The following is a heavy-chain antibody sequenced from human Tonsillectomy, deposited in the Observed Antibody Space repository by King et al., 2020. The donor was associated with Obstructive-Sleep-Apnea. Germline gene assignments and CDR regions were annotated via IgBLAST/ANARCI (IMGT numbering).Heavy chain of an antibody. V-gene: IGHV3-30*04. CDR1: GFTFSSYA. J-gene: IGHJ4*02. D-gene: IGHD4-17*01. CDR3: ARENYGDFYFDY. CDR2: ISYDGSHK. Sequence: VQLVESGGGVVQPGRSLRLSCAASGFTFSSYAMHWVRQVPGKGLEWVAVISYDGSHKYYTDSVKGRFTISRDNSKNTLFLQMNSLRPEDTAVYYCARENYGDFYFDYWGQGTLVTVSS.